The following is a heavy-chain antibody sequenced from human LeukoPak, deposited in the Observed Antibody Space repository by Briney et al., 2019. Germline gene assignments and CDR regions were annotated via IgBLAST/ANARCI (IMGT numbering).Heavy chain of an antibody. CDR2: IIPIFGTA. V-gene: IGHV1-69*13. J-gene: IGHJ4*02. Sequence: GASVKVSCKASGGTFISYAISWVRQAPGQGLEWMGGIIPIFGTANYAQKFQGRVTITADESTSTAYMELSSLRSEDTAAYYCARSSNIQLWVFDYWGQGTLVTVSS. CDR1: GGTFISYA. D-gene: IGHD5-18*01. CDR3: ARSSNIQLWVFDY.